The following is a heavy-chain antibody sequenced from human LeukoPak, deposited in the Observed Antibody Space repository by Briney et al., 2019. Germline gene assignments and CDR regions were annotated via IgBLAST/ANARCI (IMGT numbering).Heavy chain of an antibody. CDR3: ARESRRAHDY. CDR2: IDLDGSKT. Sequence: GGSLRLSCAASGFTISNYWMTWVRQAPGKGLVWVSLIDLDGSKTYYADSVKGWFTISRDNAKNTLYLQMNSLRGDDTAVYYCARESRRAHDYWGQGTLVTVSS. J-gene: IGHJ4*02. V-gene: IGHV3-74*01. CDR1: GFTISNYW.